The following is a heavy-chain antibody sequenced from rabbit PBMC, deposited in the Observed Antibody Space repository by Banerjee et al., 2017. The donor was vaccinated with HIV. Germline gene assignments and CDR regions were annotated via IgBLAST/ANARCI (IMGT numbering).Heavy chain of an antibody. Sequence: QSLEESGGDLVKPGASLTLTCTASGFSFSSSYYMCWVRQAPGKGLEWIACIYAGSSGSTYYASWAKGRFTISKTSSTTVTLQMTSLTVADTATYFCARGYDDYDARLDLWGPGTLVTVS. CDR1: GFSFSSSYY. CDR2: IYAGSSGST. V-gene: IGHV1S40*01. CDR3: ARGYDDYDARLDL. J-gene: IGHJ3*01. D-gene: IGHD2-1*01.